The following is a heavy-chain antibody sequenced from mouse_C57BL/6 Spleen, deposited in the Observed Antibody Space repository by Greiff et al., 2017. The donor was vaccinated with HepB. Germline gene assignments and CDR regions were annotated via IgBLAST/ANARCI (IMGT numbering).Heavy chain of an antibody. D-gene: IGHD1-1*01. Sequence: EVQLQQSGPELVKPGASVKIPCKASGYTFTDYNMDWVKQSHGKSLEWIGDINPNNGGTIYNQKFKGKATLTVDKSSSTAYMELRSLTSEDTAVYYCAIRAYYGSSYWYFDVWGTGTTVTVSS. CDR3: AIRAYYGSSYWYFDV. J-gene: IGHJ1*03. CDR1: GYTFTDYN. CDR2: INPNNGGT. V-gene: IGHV1-18*01.